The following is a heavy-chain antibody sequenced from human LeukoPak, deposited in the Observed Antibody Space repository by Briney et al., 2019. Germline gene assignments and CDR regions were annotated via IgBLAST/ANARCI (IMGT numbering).Heavy chain of an antibody. V-gene: IGHV3-23*01. CDR3: AKSRPAAISDY. Sequence: PGGSLRLSCAASGFTFINHAMTWVRQAPGKGLEWVSAISGSGGSTYYADSVKGRFTISRDNSKNTLYLQMNSLRAEDTAVYYCAKSRPAAISDYWGQGTLVTVSS. J-gene: IGHJ4*02. CDR2: ISGSGGST. CDR1: GFTFINHA. D-gene: IGHD2-2*01.